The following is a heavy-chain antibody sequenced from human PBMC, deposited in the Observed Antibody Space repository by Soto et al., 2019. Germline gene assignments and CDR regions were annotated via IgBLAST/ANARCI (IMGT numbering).Heavy chain of an antibody. D-gene: IGHD6-13*01. J-gene: IGHJ5*02. Sequence: QVQLQESGTGLVKPSQTLSLTCTVSGGSISSTNYYWSWIRRHPGKVLEWIGYIYYNGNTYYNPSLKSRVTISVDTSKNQFSLKLSSVTAADTAVYYCAGWNSSRWYWFDPWGQGTLVTVSS. CDR3: AGWNSSRWYWFDP. CDR2: IYYNGNT. CDR1: GGSISSTNYY. V-gene: IGHV4-31*03.